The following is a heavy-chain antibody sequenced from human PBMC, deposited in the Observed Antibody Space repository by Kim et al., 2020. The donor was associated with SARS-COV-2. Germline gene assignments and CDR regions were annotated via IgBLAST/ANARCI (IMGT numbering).Heavy chain of an antibody. D-gene: IGHD3-10*01. Sequence: DSVKGRVTSSRDNSKNTLYLQMYSLRAEDTAVYYCAKDRYYGSGSSNFDPWGQGTLVTVSS. V-gene: IGHV3-23*01. CDR3: AKDRYYGSGSSNFDP. J-gene: IGHJ5*02.